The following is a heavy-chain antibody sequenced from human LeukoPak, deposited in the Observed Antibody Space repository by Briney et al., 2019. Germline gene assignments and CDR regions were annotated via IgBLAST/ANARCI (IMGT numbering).Heavy chain of an antibody. J-gene: IGHJ4*02. CDR3: ARAPREGFSGSYHDY. D-gene: IGHD1-26*01. CDR2: IRYDGSNK. Sequence: GGSLRLSCAASGFTFSSYGMHWVRQAPGKGLEWVAFIRYDGSNKYYADSVKGRFTISRDNSKNTLYLQMNSLRGEDTAVYYCARAPREGFSGSYHDYWGQGTLVTVSS. V-gene: IGHV3-30*02. CDR1: GFTFSSYG.